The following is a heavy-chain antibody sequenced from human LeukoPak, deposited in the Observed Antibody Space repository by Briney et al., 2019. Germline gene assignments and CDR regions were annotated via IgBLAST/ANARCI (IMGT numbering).Heavy chain of an antibody. V-gene: IGHV3-30*02. CDR3: AKVSLNMVNDAFDI. CDR1: GFIFSSYG. Sequence: GGSLRLSCAASGFIFSSYGMHWVRQAPDKGLEWVAFIRYDGSRKYYADSVKGRFTISRDNSKKTLYLQMNSLRAEDTAMYYCAKVSLNMVNDAFDIWGQGTVVTVSS. D-gene: IGHD4/OR15-4a*01. J-gene: IGHJ3*02. CDR2: IRYDGSRK.